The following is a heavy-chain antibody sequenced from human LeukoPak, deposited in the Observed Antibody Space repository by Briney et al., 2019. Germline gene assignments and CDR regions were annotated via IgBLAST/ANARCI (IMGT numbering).Heavy chain of an antibody. D-gene: IGHD3-3*01. J-gene: IGHJ5*02. Sequence: ALVKVSCKASRYTFTRYGISWVRQAAGQEREGLGWTRSYNGETSYAQKLQGRVTMTTDPSTSTAYMELRSLSSDDTAVYYCARDLHTDYDFWSGYSPGGTWFDPWGQGTLVTVSS. CDR3: ARDLHTDYDFWSGYSPGGTWFDP. CDR2: TRSYNGET. V-gene: IGHV1-18*01. CDR1: RYTFTRYG.